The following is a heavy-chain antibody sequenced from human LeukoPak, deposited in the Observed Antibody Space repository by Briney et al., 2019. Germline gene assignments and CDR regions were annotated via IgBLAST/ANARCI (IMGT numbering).Heavy chain of an antibody. CDR3: VADPINFDF. J-gene: IGHJ4*02. V-gene: IGHV4-39*07. CDR2: IYYSGST. Sequence: PSETLSLTCTVSGGSISSSSYYWGWIRQPPGKGLEWIGSIYYSGSTYYNPSLKSRVTISVDTSKNQFSLKLSSVTAADTAVYYCVADPINFDFWGQGNLVTVSS. CDR1: GGSISSSSYY.